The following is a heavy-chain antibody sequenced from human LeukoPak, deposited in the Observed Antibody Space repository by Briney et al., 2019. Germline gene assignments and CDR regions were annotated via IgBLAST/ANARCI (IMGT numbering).Heavy chain of an antibody. Sequence: GTSLRLSRAASGFTFSRLGMQWVRQAPGKGLEWVAVIHNDGTQGQYGNSVKGRFTISKDNSQSTLYLQTNNLRDDDTAVYYCAKEGDEFRGYLDVWGKGTTVTVSS. CDR3: AKEGDEFRGYLDV. CDR2: IHNDGTQG. V-gene: IGHV3-33*06. CDR1: GFTFSRLG. J-gene: IGHJ6*03. D-gene: IGHD1-26*01.